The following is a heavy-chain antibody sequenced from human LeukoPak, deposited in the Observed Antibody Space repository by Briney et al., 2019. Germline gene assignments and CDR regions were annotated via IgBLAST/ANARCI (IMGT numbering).Heavy chain of an antibody. CDR2: IRNDESDR. V-gene: IGHV3-30*02. CDR3: AIYDSRGDFDY. Sequence: GGSLRLSCAASSFIFNYYGMHWVRQAPGKGLEWVAFIRNDESDRDHADSVKGRFTISRDNSKNTLYLQMNSLRPEDTGVYYCAIYDSRGDFDYWGQGTQVTVSA. CDR1: SFIFNYYG. J-gene: IGHJ4*02. D-gene: IGHD3-22*01.